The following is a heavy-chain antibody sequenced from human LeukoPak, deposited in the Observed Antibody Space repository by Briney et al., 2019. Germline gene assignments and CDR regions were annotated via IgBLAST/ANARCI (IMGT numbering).Heavy chain of an antibody. V-gene: IGHV1-2*02. Sequence: ASVKVSCKASGYTFTGYYMNWVRQAPGQGLEWMGWINPNSGDTNYAQKFQDRVTITRDTSASTAYMELSSLRSEDMAVYYCARGAKFRSYGSGTYYTSLPFDPWGQGTLVTVSS. CDR3: ARGAKFRSYGSGTYYTSLPFDP. CDR2: INPNSGDT. J-gene: IGHJ5*02. CDR1: GYTFTGYY. D-gene: IGHD3-10*01.